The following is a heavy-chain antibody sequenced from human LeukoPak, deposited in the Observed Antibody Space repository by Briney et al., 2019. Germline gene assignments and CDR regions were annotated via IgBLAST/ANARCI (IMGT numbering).Heavy chain of an antibody. D-gene: IGHD4-17*01. V-gene: IGHV1-8*01. CDR2: MNPNSGNT. CDR3: ASCRDYGDYVGYLFDY. CDR1: GYTFTSYD. Sequence: GASVKVSCKASGYTFTSYDINWVRQATGQGLEWMGWMNPNSGNTGYAQKFQGRVTMTRNTSISTAYMELSSLRSEDTAVYYCASCRDYGDYVGYLFDYWGQGTLVTVSS. J-gene: IGHJ4*02.